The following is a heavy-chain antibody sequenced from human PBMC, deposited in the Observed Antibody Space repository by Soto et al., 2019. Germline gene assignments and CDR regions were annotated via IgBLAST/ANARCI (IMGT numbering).Heavy chain of an antibody. CDR2: IHHSGST. V-gene: IGHV4-4*02. J-gene: IGHJ1*01. CDR3: ARSFGWYAIDQ. Sequence: SETLSLTCAVSGASISSEQSWSWVRQPPGKGLEWIGEIHHSGSTSNNPSLKSRVTMSVDKSKNQFSLTLSSVTAADTAVYYCARSFGWYAIDQRGQGTLVTVSS. D-gene: IGHD6-19*01. CDR1: GASISSEQS.